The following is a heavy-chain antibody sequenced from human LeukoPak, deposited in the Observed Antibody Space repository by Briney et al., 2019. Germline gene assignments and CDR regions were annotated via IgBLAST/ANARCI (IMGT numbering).Heavy chain of an antibody. CDR3: AKHQPGQRVVDY. Sequence: GGSLRLSCAASGFTFSSYAMTWVRQAPGKGLEWVSTISGSGRTTYYADSVKGRFTISRDNSKNTLYLQMNSLRAEDTAIYYCAKHQPGQRVVDYWGQGTLVTVSS. J-gene: IGHJ4*02. V-gene: IGHV3-23*01. CDR2: ISGSGRTT. CDR1: GFTFSSYA. D-gene: IGHD2-2*01.